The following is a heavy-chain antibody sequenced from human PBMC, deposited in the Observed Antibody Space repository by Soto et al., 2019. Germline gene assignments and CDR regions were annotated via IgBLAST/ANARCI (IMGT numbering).Heavy chain of an antibody. CDR1: GFTFRSYV. D-gene: IGHD3-16*01. CDR2: TSYDGTNN. CDR3: ARWGTTGGLDV. V-gene: IGHV3-30*19. J-gene: IGHJ4*02. Sequence: QVQLVESGGGVVQPGTYLRLSCVGSGFTFRSYVIPWVRQAPGKGLEWVALTSYDGTNNYYGDSVKGRFTISRDNSKNTVDLQMDSLRLEDTSLYYCARWGTTGGLDVWGPGTLVSVSS.